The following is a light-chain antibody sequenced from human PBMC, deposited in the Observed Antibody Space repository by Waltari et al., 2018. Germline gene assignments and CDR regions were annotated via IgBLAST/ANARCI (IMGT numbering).Light chain of an antibody. Sequence: DIVMTQSPDSLAVSLGERATINCKSSQSVLYSSNNKNNLAWYQQKPGQPPKLFIYWASTRESGVPDRVSGSGSGTDFTLTISSLQAEGVAVYYCQQYYTTPLTFGGGTKVEIK. CDR1: QSVLYSSNNKNN. CDR2: WAS. J-gene: IGKJ4*01. V-gene: IGKV4-1*01. CDR3: QQYYTTPLT.